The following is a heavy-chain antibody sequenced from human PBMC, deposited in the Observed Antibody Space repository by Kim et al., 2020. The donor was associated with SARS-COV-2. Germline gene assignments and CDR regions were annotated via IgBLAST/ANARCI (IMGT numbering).Heavy chain of an antibody. J-gene: IGHJ4*02. CDR1: GGTFSSYA. CDR3: ARYRPDYYDSSPPDY. D-gene: IGHD3-22*01. CDR2: IIPIFGTA. Sequence: SVKVSCKASGGTFSSYAISWVRQAPGQGLEWMGGIIPIFGTANYAQKFQGRVTITADESTSTAYMELSSLRSEDTAVYYCARYRPDYYDSSPPDYWGQGTLVTVSS. V-gene: IGHV1-69*13.